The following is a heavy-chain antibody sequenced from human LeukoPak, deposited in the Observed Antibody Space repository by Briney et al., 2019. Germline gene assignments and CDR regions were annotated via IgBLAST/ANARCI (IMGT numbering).Heavy chain of an antibody. Sequence: ASVKVSCKASGYTFTSYGISWVRQAPGQGLEWMGWINAYNGNTNYAQKLQGRVTMTTDTSTSTAYMELRSLRSDDTAVYYCAREAGYSSSTNWFDPWGQGTLVTVSS. CDR3: AREAGYSSSTNWFDP. V-gene: IGHV1-18*01. D-gene: IGHD6-13*01. CDR2: INAYNGNT. CDR1: GYTFTSYG. J-gene: IGHJ5*02.